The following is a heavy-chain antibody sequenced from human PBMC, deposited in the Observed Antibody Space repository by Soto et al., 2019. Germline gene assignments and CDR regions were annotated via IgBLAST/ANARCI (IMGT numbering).Heavy chain of an antibody. D-gene: IGHD3-22*01. J-gene: IGHJ4*02. CDR3: ARYYYDSSGYPLGY. CDR2: MNPNSGNT. V-gene: IGHV1-8*01. Sequence: QVQLVQSGAEVKKPGASVKVSCKASGYTFTSYDINWVRQATGQGLEWMGWMNPNSGNTGYAQKFQGRVTMTRNTSISTAYMELSSMRSEDTAVYYCARYYYDSSGYPLGYWGQGTLVTVSS. CDR1: GYTFTSYD.